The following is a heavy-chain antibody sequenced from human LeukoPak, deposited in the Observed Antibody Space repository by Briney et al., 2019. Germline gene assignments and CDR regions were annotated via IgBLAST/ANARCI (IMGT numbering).Heavy chain of an antibody. J-gene: IGHJ4*02. D-gene: IGHD5-18*01. CDR2: IYHSGST. CDR3: ARSRGYSYGDDY. CDR1: GYSISSGYY. V-gene: IGHV4-38-2*01. Sequence: SETLSLTCGVSGYSISSGYYWGWIRQPPGKGLEWIGSIYHSGSTYYNPSLKSRVTISVDTSKNQFSLKLSSVTAADTAVYYCARSRGYSYGDDYWGQGTLVTVSS.